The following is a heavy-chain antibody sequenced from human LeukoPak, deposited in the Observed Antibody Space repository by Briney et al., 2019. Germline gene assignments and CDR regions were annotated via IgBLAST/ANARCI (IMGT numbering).Heavy chain of an antibody. J-gene: IGHJ4*02. CDR1: GGSPSRFY. CDR2: IYTSRST. D-gene: IGHD1-26*01. CDR3: ARERYSGSYYDFDY. V-gene: IGHV4-4*07. Sequence: PQTLSLTCTLSGGSPSRFYGSWIRQPAGNGLEWIGRIYTSRSTNYNPSLKSRVTISVDTSKNQFSLKLSSVTAADTAVYYCARERYSGSYYDFDYWGQGTLVTVSS.